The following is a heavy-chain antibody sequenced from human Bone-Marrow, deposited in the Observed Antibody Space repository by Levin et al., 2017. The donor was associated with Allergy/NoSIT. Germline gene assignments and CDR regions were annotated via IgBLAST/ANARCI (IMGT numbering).Heavy chain of an antibody. J-gene: IGHJ3*01. Sequence: LTGGSLRLSCAASGFTFSRYGMSWVRQAPGKGLEWVSALSGSGGSTYYADSVKGRFTVSRDNSKHTLFLQMNSLRVEDTAVSYCAKDRCWYGDAVDTWGQGTMVTVSS. CDR3: AKDRCWYGDAVDT. CDR1: GFTFSRYG. D-gene: IGHD6-13*01. V-gene: IGHV3-23*01. CDR2: LSGSGGST.